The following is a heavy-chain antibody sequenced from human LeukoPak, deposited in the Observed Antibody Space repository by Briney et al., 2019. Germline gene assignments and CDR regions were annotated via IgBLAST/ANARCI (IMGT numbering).Heavy chain of an antibody. CDR1: GFTFSSYG. D-gene: IGHD6-13*01. Sequence: GRSLRLSCAASGFTFSSYGMHWVRQAPGKGLEWVAVISYDGSNKYYADSVKGRFTISRDNSKNTLYLQMNSLRAEDTAVYYCAKDPRSSSWNYYFDYWGQGTLVTVSS. V-gene: IGHV3-30*18. J-gene: IGHJ4*02. CDR2: ISYDGSNK. CDR3: AKDPRSSSWNYYFDY.